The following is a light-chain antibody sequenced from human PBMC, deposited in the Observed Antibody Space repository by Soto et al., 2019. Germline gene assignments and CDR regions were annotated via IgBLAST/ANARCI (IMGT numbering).Light chain of an antibody. J-gene: IGKJ1*01. V-gene: IGKV1-39*01. CDR2: AAS. CDR1: QNIKNY. CDR3: QQGFSLPWT. Sequence: DIQVTQSPSSLSASVGDRVTITCRASQNIKNYLNWYQRKPGTAPRLMIYAASNLQSGVPSRFSASGSGTDFALNISSLHPDDFGTYYCQQGFSLPWTFGQGAKVDIK.